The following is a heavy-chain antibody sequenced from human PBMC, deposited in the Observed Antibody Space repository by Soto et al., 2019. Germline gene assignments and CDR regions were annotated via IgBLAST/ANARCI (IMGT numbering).Heavy chain of an antibody. J-gene: IGHJ3*02. D-gene: IGHD3-22*01. Sequence: QLQLQESGPGLVKPSETLSLTCTVSGGSISSSSYYWGWIRQPPGKGLEWIGSIYYSGSTYYNPSLKSRVTISVATSKNQCSMKLSSVTAADTAVYYCARLGTYYYDSSGYSIWGQGTMVTVSS. CDR2: IYYSGST. V-gene: IGHV4-39*01. CDR1: GGSISSSSYY. CDR3: ARLGTYYYDSSGYSI.